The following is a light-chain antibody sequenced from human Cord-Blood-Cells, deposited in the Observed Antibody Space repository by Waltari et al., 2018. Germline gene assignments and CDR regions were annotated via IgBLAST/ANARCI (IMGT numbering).Light chain of an antibody. Sequence: DIQMTQSPSSLSASVGDRVPITCRASQRISSYLNWYQQEPGKASKLLIYAASSLQSGVPSRFSGSGSGTDFTLTISSLQPEDFATYYCQQSYSTPMYTFGQGTKLEIK. V-gene: IGKV1-39*01. CDR3: QQSYSTPMYT. J-gene: IGKJ2*01. CDR2: AAS. CDR1: QRISSY.